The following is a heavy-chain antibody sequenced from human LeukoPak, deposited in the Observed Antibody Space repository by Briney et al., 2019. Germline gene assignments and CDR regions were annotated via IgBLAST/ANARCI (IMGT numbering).Heavy chain of an antibody. V-gene: IGHV3-53*05. J-gene: IGHJ6*03. Sequence: PGGSLRLSCAASGFTVSSNYMSWVRQAPGKGLEWVSVISSGVMTYYADSVKGRFTISRDNSKNTLYLQMNSLRAEDTAVYYCAKDGTDIVVVPAAISAIDYYYYYMDVWGKGTTVTVSS. CDR2: ISSGVMT. CDR3: AKDGTDIVVVPAAISAIDYYYYYMDV. D-gene: IGHD2-2*01. CDR1: GFTVSSNY.